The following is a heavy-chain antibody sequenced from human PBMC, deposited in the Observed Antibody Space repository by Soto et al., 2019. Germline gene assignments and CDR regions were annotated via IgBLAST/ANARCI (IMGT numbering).Heavy chain of an antibody. V-gene: IGHV3-23*01. Sequence: EVQLLGSGGGLVQPRGSLRFSCAASGFSFSSYAMSWVRQAPGKGLEWVSAISGSGGSTDYADSVKGRFTISRDNSKKTLYLQMHSLRAEDTAVYYCAKGEYAVDYHLQYWGQGTLVTVSS. J-gene: IGHJ4*02. CDR1: GFSFSSYA. CDR3: AKGEYAVDYHLQY. CDR2: ISGSGGST. D-gene: IGHD2-2*01.